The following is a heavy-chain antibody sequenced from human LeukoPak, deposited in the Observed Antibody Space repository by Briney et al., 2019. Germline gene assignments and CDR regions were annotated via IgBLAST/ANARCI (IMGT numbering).Heavy chain of an antibody. V-gene: IGHV3-21*06. CDR1: GFTFSSYA. Sequence: PGGSLRLPCAASGFTFSSYAMSWARQAPGKGLEWVSSIDSSGGYMFYADSVKGRFIISRDNAKDSLYLQMNSLRVEDTAVYYCLRGDRRDYWGQGTLVTVSS. CDR3: LRGDRRDY. J-gene: IGHJ4*02. CDR2: IDSSGGYM.